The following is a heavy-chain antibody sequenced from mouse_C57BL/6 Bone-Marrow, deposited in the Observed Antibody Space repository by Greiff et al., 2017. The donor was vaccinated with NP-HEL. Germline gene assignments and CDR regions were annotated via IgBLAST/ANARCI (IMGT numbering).Heavy chain of an antibody. CDR3: AREIYYDYPWFAY. V-gene: IGHV3-6*01. CDR2: ISYDGSN. Sequence: EVQLQESGPGLVKPSQSLSLTCSVTGYSITSGYYWNWIRQFPGNKLEWMGYISYDGSNNYNPSLKNRISITRDTSKNQFFLKLNSVTTEDTATYYCAREIYYDYPWFAYWGQGTLVTVSA. CDR1: GYSITSGYY. J-gene: IGHJ3*01. D-gene: IGHD2-4*01.